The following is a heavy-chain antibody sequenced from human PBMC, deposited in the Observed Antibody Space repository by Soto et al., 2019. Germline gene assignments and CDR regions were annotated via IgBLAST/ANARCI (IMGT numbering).Heavy chain of an antibody. CDR1: GGSISSSNW. CDR3: ASLIVVGPAAKSLNDNWFDP. D-gene: IGHD2-2*01. Sequence: SETLSLTCAVSGGSISSSNWWSWVRQPPGKGLEWSGGIYHSGSTNYNPSLKSRVTISVDKSKNQFSLKLSSVTAADTAVYYCASLIVVGPAAKSLNDNWFDPWGQGTLVTVSS. V-gene: IGHV4-4*02. J-gene: IGHJ5*02. CDR2: IYHSGST.